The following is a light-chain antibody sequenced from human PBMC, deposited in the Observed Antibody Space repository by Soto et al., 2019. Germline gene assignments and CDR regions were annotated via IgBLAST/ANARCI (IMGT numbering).Light chain of an antibody. CDR1: QYIGTW. CDR3: QQSNSFPRT. Sequence: DIQMTQSPSSVSASVGDRVTITCRASQYIGTWLAWYQQKQGKAPELLIYAASTLHRGVPSRFSGSGSETELTLTISSLQPEDFATYYCQQSNSFPRTFGGGTKVEIK. J-gene: IGKJ4*01. V-gene: IGKV1-12*01. CDR2: AAS.